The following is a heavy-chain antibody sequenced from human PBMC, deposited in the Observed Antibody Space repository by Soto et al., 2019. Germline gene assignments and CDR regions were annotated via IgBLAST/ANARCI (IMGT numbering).Heavy chain of an antibody. CDR2: IYYIGRT. D-gene: IGHD6-6*01. Sequence: SETLSLTFTVSGGSISSDDYYWSWIRQPPGTRLEWIGYIYYIGRTDYNPSLKSRVIISIGTSKNQFSLNLNSASDAYTAVSYCGRDRSNSPDYFDYWGQGTLVTVSS. J-gene: IGHJ4*02. V-gene: IGHV4-30-4*01. CDR1: GGSISSDDYY. CDR3: GRDRSNSPDYFDY.